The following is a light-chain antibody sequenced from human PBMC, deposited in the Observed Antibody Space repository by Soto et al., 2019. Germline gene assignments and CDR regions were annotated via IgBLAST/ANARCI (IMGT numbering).Light chain of an antibody. J-gene: IGKJ1*01. CDR1: PSVSSSY. V-gene: IGKV3-20*01. Sequence: EIVLPKSHGTLSLSPGARSTLSCRARPSVSSSYLAWYQQKPGQAPRLLIYGASSWATGIPARFSGSGSGTQFTLTISRLQSEDFAVYYCQQYNNWPPAWTVGQGTKVDIK. CDR3: QQYNNWPPAWT. CDR2: GAS.